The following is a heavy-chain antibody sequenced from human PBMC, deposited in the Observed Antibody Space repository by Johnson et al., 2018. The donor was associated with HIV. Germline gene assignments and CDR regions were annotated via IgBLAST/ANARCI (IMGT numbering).Heavy chain of an antibody. CDR1: GFTFDDYG. D-gene: IGHD1-26*01. CDR3: ARDREASASGDAFDI. J-gene: IGHJ3*02. CDR2: LNWTGDST. V-gene: IGHV3-20*04. Sequence: VQLVESGGGVVRPGESLTLSCAASGFTFDDYGMTGVRQAPGKGLAWASGLNWTGDSTGCADSMEGRFTISRDNAKNSLSLQMNNLGAKDTAVYYCARDREASASGDAFDIWSQGTMVTVS.